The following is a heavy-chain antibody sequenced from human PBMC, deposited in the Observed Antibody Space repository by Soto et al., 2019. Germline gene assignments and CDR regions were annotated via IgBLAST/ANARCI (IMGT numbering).Heavy chain of an antibody. CDR2: ISHDGINK. CDR1: GFSFSSYA. D-gene: IGHD6-19*01. Sequence: QPGGSLRLSCTASGFSFSSYAMYWFRQPPGKGLEWVAVISHDGINKHYADSVKGRVTASRDNSNHSLDLQLNSLRGEDTAMYYCARDMYSSDYFVKWFEPWGQGTLSPSPQ. CDR3: ARDMYSSDYFVKWFEP. J-gene: IGHJ5*02. V-gene: IGHV3-30-3*01.